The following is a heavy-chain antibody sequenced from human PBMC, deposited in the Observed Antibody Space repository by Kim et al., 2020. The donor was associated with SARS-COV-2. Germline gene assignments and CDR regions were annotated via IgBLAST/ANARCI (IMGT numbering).Heavy chain of an antibody. V-gene: IGHV1-24*01. Sequence: ASVKVSCKVSGYTLTELSMHWVRQAPGKGLEWMGGFDPEDGETIYAQKFQGRVTMTEDTSTDTAYMELSSLRSEDTAVYYCATDSYDYIWGSYRSKRAFDIWGQGTMVTVSS. J-gene: IGHJ3*02. D-gene: IGHD3-16*02. CDR2: FDPEDGET. CDR3: ATDSYDYIWGSYRSKRAFDI. CDR1: GYTLTELS.